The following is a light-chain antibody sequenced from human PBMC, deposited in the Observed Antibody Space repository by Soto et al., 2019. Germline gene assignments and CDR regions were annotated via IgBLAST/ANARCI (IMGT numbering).Light chain of an antibody. V-gene: IGKV1-39*01. J-gene: IGKJ2*01. CDR2: AAS. Sequence: DIQMTQSPSSLSASVGGRVTITCRASQSISSYLNWYQQKPGKAPKLLIYAASSLQSGVPSRFSGSGSGTDFTLTISSLQPEDFATYYCQQSYSTLSYTFGQGTKVDIK. CDR3: QQSYSTLSYT. CDR1: QSISSY.